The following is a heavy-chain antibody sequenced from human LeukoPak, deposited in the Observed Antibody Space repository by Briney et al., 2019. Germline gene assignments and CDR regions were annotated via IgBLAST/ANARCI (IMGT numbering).Heavy chain of an antibody. CDR2: MNPNSGNT. J-gene: IGHJ5*02. CDR1: GYTFTGYY. Sequence: VASVKVSCKASGYTFTGYYMHWVRQAPGQGLEWMGWMNPNSGNTGYAQKFQGRVTITRNTSISTAYMELSSLRSEDTAVYYCASTLYDSSGYYYWFDPWGQGTLVTVSS. CDR3: ASTLYDSSGYYYWFDP. V-gene: IGHV1-8*03. D-gene: IGHD3-22*01.